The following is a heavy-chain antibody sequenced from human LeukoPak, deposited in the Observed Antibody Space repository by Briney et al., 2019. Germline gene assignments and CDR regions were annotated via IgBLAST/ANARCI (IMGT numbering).Heavy chain of an antibody. Sequence: PSETLSLTCAVSGGSISSGGYSWNWIRQPTGKGLEWIGYIYNSGSTSYNPSLKSRVTMSVDTSKNQFSLKLNSVTAADTAVYYCATQILLCHYYWGQGTLVTVSS. J-gene: IGHJ4*02. V-gene: IGHV4-30-4*07. D-gene: IGHD2-2*01. CDR2: IYNSGST. CDR1: GGSISSGGYS. CDR3: ATQILLCHYY.